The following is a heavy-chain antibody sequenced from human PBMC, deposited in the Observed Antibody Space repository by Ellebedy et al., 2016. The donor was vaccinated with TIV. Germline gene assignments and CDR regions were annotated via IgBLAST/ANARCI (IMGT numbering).Heavy chain of an antibody. CDR1: GYIFTAYY. CDR3: ARVLRATSGMDV. V-gene: IGHV1-2*02. D-gene: IGHD4/OR15-4a*01. Sequence: ASVKVSCKTSGYIFTAYYIHWVRQAPGQGLEWMGWINPDSGSTNFPQRFHGRVTMTRDTSVNTVYMELSRLQSDDTAVYYCARVLRATSGMDVWGQGTTVTVS. CDR2: INPDSGST. J-gene: IGHJ6*02.